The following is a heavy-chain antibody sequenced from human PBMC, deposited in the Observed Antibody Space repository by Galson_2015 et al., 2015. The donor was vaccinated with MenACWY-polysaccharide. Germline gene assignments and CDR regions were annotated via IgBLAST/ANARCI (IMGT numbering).Heavy chain of an antibody. D-gene: IGHD3-3*01. V-gene: IGHV2-5*02. CDR1: GFSLSTSKVG. Sequence: PALVKPTQTLTLTCTFSGFSLSTSKVGVGWVRQPPGKALEWLEVVFWDDDKRDNPSLKSRVTITKDTSNNQVVLKMTNMEPEDTATYYCAHRLSGTEWYVYFFDYWGQGTRVTVSS. CDR3: AHRLSGTEWYVYFFDY. J-gene: IGHJ4*02. CDR2: VFWDDDK.